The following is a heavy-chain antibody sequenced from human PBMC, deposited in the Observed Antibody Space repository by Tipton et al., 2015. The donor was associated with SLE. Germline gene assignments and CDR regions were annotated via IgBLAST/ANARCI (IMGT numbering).Heavy chain of an antibody. CDR3: ARDITISRGAFDI. V-gene: IGHV3-21*01. Sequence: SLRLSCAASGFTFSSYRMNWVRQAPGKGLEWVSSISSSSSYIYYADSVKGRFTISRDNAKNSLYLQMNSLRAEDTAVYYCARDITISRGAFDIWGQGTMVTVSS. D-gene: IGHD3-9*01. CDR1: GFTFSSYR. CDR2: ISSSSSYI. J-gene: IGHJ3*02.